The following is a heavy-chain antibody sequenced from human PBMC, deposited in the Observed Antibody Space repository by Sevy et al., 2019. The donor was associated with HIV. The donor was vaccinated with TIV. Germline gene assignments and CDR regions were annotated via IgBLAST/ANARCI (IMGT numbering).Heavy chain of an antibody. J-gene: IGHJ4*02. CDR2: IYGSGST. CDR3: AREAKLGAPLGY. Sequence: SETLSLTCTVSGGSISLYYWSWIRQPAGKGLEWIGHIYGSGSTSYNPSLKSRVTMSVDTSQNQSSLMLTSVTAADTAVYYCAREAKLGAPLGYWGQGTLVTVSS. D-gene: IGHD3-16*01. V-gene: IGHV4-4*07. CDR1: GGSISLYY.